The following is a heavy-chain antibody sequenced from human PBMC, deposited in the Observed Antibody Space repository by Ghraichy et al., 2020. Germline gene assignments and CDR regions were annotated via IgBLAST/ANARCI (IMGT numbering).Heavy chain of an antibody. CDR2: ISGSGDTT. CDR1: GFTFNNYA. CDR3: AKDRGDCSGGSCSPRYGMDV. D-gene: IGHD2-15*01. Sequence: GGSLRLSCAASGFTFNNYAMSWVRQAPGKGLEWVSVISGSGDTTDYTDSVKGRFTISRDNPKNTLNLHLNSLRAEDTAVYYCAKDRGDCSGGSCSPRYGMDVWGQWTTVTVSS. J-gene: IGHJ6*02. V-gene: IGHV3-23*01.